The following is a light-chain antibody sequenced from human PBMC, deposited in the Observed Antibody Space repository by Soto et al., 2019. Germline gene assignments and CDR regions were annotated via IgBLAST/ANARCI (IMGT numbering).Light chain of an antibody. J-gene: IGKJ5*01. Sequence: TQSPSTLSSSVLERFTITCRASQSIRGWLAWYQQTPGQAPRLLIYGASTRATGIPDRFSGSGSGTDFTLTISRLGPEDFAVYYCQQYGSSPFTFGQGTRLEIK. V-gene: IGKV3-20*01. CDR3: QQYGSSPFT. CDR2: GAS. CDR1: QSIRGW.